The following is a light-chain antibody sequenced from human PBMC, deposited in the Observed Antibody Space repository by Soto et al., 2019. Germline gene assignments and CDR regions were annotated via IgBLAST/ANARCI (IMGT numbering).Light chain of an antibody. Sequence: EIVLTQSAGTLSLSPGEGATLXCSASQSVSITEPALHQHQPRQAPTLPXYGASSRATGIPDRFSGSGSGTDFTITTSRLEPEDFVVYYCQQCDTSPWTFGQGTRWIS. CDR1: QSVSITE. CDR2: GAS. J-gene: IGKJ1*01. V-gene: IGKV3-20*01. CDR3: QQCDTSPWT.